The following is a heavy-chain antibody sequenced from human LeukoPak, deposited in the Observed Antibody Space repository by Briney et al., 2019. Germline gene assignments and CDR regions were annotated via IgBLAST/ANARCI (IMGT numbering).Heavy chain of an antibody. CDR1: GFTFSSYE. CDR2: ISSSGGTI. Sequence: GGSLRLSCAASGFTFSSYEMNWVRQAPGKGLEWVSYISSSGGTIYYADSVKGRFTISRDNAKNSLYLQMNSLRAEDTAVYYCARVYRSSPNWFDPWGQGTLVTVSS. J-gene: IGHJ5*02. CDR3: ARVYRSSPNWFDP. V-gene: IGHV3-48*03. D-gene: IGHD6-13*01.